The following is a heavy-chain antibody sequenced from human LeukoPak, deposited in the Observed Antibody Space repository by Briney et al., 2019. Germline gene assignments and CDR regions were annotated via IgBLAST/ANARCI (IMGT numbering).Heavy chain of an antibody. CDR2: ISSSGSTI. Sequence: PGGSLRLSCAASGFTFSDYAMNWVRQAPGKGLEWVSYISSSGSTIYYADSVKGRFTISRDNAKNSLYLQMNSLRAEDTAVYYCARDNRQLALDYWGQRTLVTVSS. J-gene: IGHJ4*02. CDR3: ARDNRQLALDY. D-gene: IGHD6-13*01. CDR1: GFTFSDYA. V-gene: IGHV3-48*03.